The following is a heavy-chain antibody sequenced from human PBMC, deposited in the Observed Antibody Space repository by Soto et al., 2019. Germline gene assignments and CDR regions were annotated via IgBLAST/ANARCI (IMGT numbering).Heavy chain of an antibody. D-gene: IGHD3-22*01. CDR2: IYSAGST. J-gene: IGHJ1*01. CDR3: AKVGDSSGYAKYFQH. CDR1: GFTVISNS. Sequence: EEQLVESGGGLVQPGGSWGLSWAAFGFTVISNSLTWVGLAPGRGLGWVSIIYSAGSTYYADSVKGRFTISRDNSKNTLYLQMNSLRAEDTAVYYCAKVGDSSGYAKYFQHWGQGTLVTVSS. V-gene: IGHV3-66*01.